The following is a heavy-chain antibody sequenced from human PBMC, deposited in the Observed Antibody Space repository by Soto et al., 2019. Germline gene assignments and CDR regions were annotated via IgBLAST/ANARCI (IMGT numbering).Heavy chain of an antibody. V-gene: IGHV1-18*01. J-gene: IGHJ5*02. CDR3: ARVLGLVRVPAAMPDWFAP. CDR2: ISAYNGNT. CDR1: GYTFTSYG. D-gene: IGHD2-2*01. Sequence: ASVKVSCKASGYTFTSYGISWVRQAPGQGLEWMGWISAYNGNTNYAQKLQGRVTMTTDTSTSTAYMELRSLRSDDTAVYYCARVLGLVRVPAAMPDWFAPWGQGTLVTVSS.